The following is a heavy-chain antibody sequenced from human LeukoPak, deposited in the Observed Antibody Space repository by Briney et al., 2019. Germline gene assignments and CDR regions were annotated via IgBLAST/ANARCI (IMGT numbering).Heavy chain of an antibody. CDR3: ARGLEVPAATLGRTGTTIDY. Sequence: SETLSLTCTVSGGSISSSSYYWGWIRQPPGKGLEWIGSIYYSGSTYYNPSLKSRVTISVDTSKNQFSLKLSSVTAADTAVYYCARGLEVPAATLGRTGTTIDYWGQGTLVTVSS. V-gene: IGHV4-39*01. D-gene: IGHD2-2*01. J-gene: IGHJ4*02. CDR1: GGSISSSSYY. CDR2: IYYSGST.